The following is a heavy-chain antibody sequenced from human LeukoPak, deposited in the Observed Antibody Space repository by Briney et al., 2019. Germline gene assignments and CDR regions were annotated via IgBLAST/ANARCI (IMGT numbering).Heavy chain of an antibody. J-gene: IGHJ6*03. V-gene: IGHV3-21*01. D-gene: IGHD3-10*01. CDR1: RFTFSSYS. CDR3: TRVFYYGSRYYYMDV. Sequence: PGGSLRLSCAASRFTFSSYSMNWVRQAPGKGLEWVSSISSSSSYIYYADSVKGRFTISRDNAKNSLYLQMNNLRAEDTAVYYCTRVFYYGSRYYYMDVWGKGTTVTISS. CDR2: ISSSSSYI.